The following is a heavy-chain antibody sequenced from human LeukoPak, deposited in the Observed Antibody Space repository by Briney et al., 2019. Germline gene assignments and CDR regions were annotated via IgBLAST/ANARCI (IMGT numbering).Heavy chain of an antibody. CDR3: ARSTGLKYSSSWYYYYMDV. CDR2: IYYSGST. V-gene: IGHV4-59*01. CDR1: GGSISSYY. J-gene: IGHJ6*03. D-gene: IGHD6-13*01. Sequence: SETLSLTCTVSGGSISSYYWSWIRQPPGKGLEWIGYIYYSGSTNYNPSLKSRVTISVDTSENQFSLKLSSVTAADTAVYYCARSTGLKYSSSWYYYYMDVWGKGTTVTVSS.